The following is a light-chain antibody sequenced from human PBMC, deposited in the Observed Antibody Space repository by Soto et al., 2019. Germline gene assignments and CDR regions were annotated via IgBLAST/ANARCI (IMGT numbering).Light chain of an antibody. Sequence: QSALTQHRSVSGSPGQSVTISCTGTSSDVGFYNYVSWYQQHPGKAPKLMIYDVSKRPSGVPDRFSGSKSGNTASLTISGFQAEDEADDYCCSLACSYTAQVFGTGTKLTVL. CDR1: SSDVGFYNY. CDR2: DVS. J-gene: IGLJ1*01. V-gene: IGLV2-11*01. CDR3: CSLACSYTAQV.